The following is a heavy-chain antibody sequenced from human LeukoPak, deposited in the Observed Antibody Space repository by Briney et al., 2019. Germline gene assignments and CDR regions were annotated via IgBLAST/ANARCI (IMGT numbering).Heavy chain of an antibody. CDR3: ARDRSSSRYEGGYFDY. D-gene: IGHD6-25*01. CDR2: INPSGGST. J-gene: IGHJ4*02. Sequence: ASVKVSCKASGYTFTGYYMHWVRQAPGQGLEWMGIINPSGGSTSYAQKFQGRVTMTRDTSTSTVYMELSSLRSEDTAVYYCARDRSSSRYEGGYFDYWGQGTLVTVSS. CDR1: GYTFTGYY. V-gene: IGHV1-46*01.